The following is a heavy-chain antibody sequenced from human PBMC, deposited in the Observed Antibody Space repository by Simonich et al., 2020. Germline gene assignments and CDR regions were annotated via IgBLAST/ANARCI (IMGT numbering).Heavy chain of an antibody. J-gene: IGHJ4*02. CDR1: GFTFSSYS. CDR2: ISSSSIYI. Sequence: EVQLVESGGGLVKPGGSLRLSCAASGFTFSSYSMNWVRQAPGKGLEWFSSISSSSIYIYYADSVKGRFTISRDNAKNSLYLQMNSLRAEDTAVYYCARANERDYWGQGTLVTVSS. V-gene: IGHV3-21*01. D-gene: IGHD1-1*01. CDR3: ARANERDY.